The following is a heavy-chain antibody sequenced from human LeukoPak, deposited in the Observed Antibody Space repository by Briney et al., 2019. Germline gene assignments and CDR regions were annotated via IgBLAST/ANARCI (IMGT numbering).Heavy chain of an antibody. CDR1: GGTFSSYA. Sequence: SVKVSCKASGGTFSSYAISWVRQAPGQGLEWMGGIIPIFGTANYAQKFQGRVTITADKSTSTAYMELRSLRSDDTAVYYCARNRWEPYHNDAFDIWGHGTMVTVSS. CDR2: IIPIFGTA. CDR3: ARNRWEPYHNDAFDI. V-gene: IGHV1-69*06. J-gene: IGHJ3*02. D-gene: IGHD1-26*01.